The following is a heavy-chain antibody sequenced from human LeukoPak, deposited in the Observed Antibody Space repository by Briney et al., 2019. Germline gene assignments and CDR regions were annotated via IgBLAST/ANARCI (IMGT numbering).Heavy chain of an antibody. CDR3: ARHVYSQYYFDY. D-gene: IGHD5/OR15-5a*01. V-gene: IGHV4-59*08. Sequence: PSETLSLTRTVSGGSISSYYWSWIRQPPGKGLEWIGYIYYSGSTNYNPSLKSRVTISVDTSKNQFSLKLSSVTAADTAVYYCARHVYSQYYFDYWGQGTLVTVSS. CDR2: IYYSGST. CDR1: GGSISSYY. J-gene: IGHJ4*02.